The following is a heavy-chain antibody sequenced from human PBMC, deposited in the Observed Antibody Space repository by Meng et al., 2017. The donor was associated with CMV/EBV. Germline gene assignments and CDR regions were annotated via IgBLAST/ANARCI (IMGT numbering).Heavy chain of an antibody. V-gene: IGHV4-34*01. CDR3: VGVHNYNWGY. CDR2: SSHSGIT. Sequence: SETLSPTCAVNGGSFSGYYYAWIRQPPGKGPEWIGESSHSGITIYNPSLGSRVTISVDTSNIPLSLILTSVTAADTAIYYCVGVHNYNWGYWAQGTLVTVSS. J-gene: IGHJ4*02. D-gene: IGHD1-1*01. CDR1: GGSFSGYY.